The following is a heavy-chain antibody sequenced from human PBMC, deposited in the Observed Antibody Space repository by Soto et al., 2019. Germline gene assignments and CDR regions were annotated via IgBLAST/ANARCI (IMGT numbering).Heavy chain of an antibody. J-gene: IGHJ4*02. CDR2: ISPYNGNT. CDR1: GYFFTSYG. V-gene: IGHV1-18*04. D-gene: IGHD3-3*01. Sequence: QVQLVQSGGEVVQPGASVKVSCKASGYFFTSYGISWVRQAPGQGLEWMGWISPYNGNTKNAQNFQGRVAMTTDTSTYTAYMEVRGLRSDDSAVYYCARDFGSDLGAPGTVFDYWGQGTLVTVSS. CDR3: ARDFGSDLGAPGTVFDY.